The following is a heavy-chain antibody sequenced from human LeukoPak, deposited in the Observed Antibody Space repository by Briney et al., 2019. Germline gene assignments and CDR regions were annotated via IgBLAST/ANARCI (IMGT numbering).Heavy chain of an antibody. Sequence: GASVKVSCTASGGTFSSYAISWVRQAPGQGLEWMGGIIPIFGTANYAQKFQGRVTITADESTSTAYMELSSLRSEDTALYYCAGGYYDSSGYFVFDYWGQGTLVTVSS. V-gene: IGHV1-69*13. D-gene: IGHD3-22*01. CDR2: IIPIFGTA. CDR3: AGGYYDSSGYFVFDY. CDR1: GGTFSSYA. J-gene: IGHJ4*02.